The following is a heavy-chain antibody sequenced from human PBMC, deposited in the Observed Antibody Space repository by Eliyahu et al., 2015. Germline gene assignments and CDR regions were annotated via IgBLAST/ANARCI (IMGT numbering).Heavy chain of an antibody. CDR3: ARGRHSSSSPTISPHYFDS. V-gene: IGHV3-30*03. Sequence: QVQLVXSGGGVVQPGRSLRXSCAASGFTFPTXXXPWVRQSPDKGLEWVAVMSFDGASKLHADSVKGRFTISRDNSRNTLYLQMDSLRAEDTAVYYCARGRHSSSSPTISPHYFDSWGQGTLVTVSS. CDR2: MSFDGASK. D-gene: IGHD6-13*01. J-gene: IGHJ4*02. CDR1: GFTFPTXX.